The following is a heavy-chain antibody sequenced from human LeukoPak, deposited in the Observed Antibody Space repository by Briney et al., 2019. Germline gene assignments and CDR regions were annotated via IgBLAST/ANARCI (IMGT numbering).Heavy chain of an antibody. D-gene: IGHD5-24*01. CDR3: ARGLRRDGYNFQIDY. CDR2: INHSGST. CDR1: GGSFSGYY. J-gene: IGHJ4*02. V-gene: IGHV4-34*01. Sequence: SETLSLTCAVYGGSFSGYYWSWIRQPPGKGLEWIGEINHSGSTNYNPSLKSRVTISVDTSKNQFSLKLSPVAAADTAVYYCARGLRRDGYNFQIDYWGQGTLVTVSS.